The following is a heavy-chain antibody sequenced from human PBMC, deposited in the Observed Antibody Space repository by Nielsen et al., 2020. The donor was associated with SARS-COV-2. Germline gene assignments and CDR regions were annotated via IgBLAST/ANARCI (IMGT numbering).Heavy chain of an antibody. J-gene: IGHJ4*02. CDR2: ISWNSGSI. CDR3: AKDRDPCSSTSCYMNYYFDY. D-gene: IGHD2-2*02. Sequence: SLKISCAASGFTFDDYAMHWVRQAPGRGLEWVSGISWNSGSIGYADSVKGRFTISRDNAKNSLYPQMNSLRAEDTALYYCAKDRDPCSSTSCYMNYYFDYWGQGTLVTVSS. V-gene: IGHV3-9*01. CDR1: GFTFDDYA.